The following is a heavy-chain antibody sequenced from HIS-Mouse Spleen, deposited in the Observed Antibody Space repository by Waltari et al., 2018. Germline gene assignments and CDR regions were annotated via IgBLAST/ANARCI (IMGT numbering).Heavy chain of an antibody. Sequence: QVQLQQWGAGLLKPSETLSLTCAVYGGSFSGYYWSWIRQPPGKGLEWIGELNNSGSTNYSPSLKRRVTISVDTSKNQFSLKLSSVTAADTAVYYCARVRTGDPSYWYFDLWGRGTLVTVSS. V-gene: IGHV4-34*01. D-gene: IGHD7-27*01. CDR2: LNNSGST. CDR3: ARVRTGDPSYWYFDL. J-gene: IGHJ2*01. CDR1: GGSFSGYY.